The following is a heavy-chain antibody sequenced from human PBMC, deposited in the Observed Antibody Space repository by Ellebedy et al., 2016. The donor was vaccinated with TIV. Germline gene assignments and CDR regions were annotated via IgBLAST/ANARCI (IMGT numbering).Heavy chain of an antibody. CDR3: ARVPLDGAVAGTVEVAFDY. D-gene: IGHD6-19*01. CDR1: GFTFGSYW. Sequence: GESLKISCAASGFTFGSYWMSWVRQAPGKGLEWVATIKQDGSEKNYVDSVKGRLAISRDNAKNSLYLQMNTLRAEDTAVYYCARVPLDGAVAGTVEVAFDYWGQGTLVTVSS. CDR2: IKQDGSEK. J-gene: IGHJ4*02. V-gene: IGHV3-7*03.